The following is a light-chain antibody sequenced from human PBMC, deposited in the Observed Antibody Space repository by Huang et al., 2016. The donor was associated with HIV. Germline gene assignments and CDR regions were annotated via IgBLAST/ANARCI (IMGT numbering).Light chain of an antibody. CDR2: EAS. J-gene: IGKJ4*01. Sequence: DIVLTQSPATLSVFPGDRVTLSCRASQNVNNYLAWYQQRPGQAPRLLIYEASIRRAGISDRFSGTGSGTEFTLTINGLETEDFALYYCQQRSGRVTFGGGTKIEV. CDR1: QNVNNY. V-gene: IGKV3-11*01. CDR3: QQRSGRVT.